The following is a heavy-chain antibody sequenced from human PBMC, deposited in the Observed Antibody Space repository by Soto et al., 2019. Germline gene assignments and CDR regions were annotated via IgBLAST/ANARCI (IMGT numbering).Heavy chain of an antibody. V-gene: IGHV4-34*01. Sequence: PSETLSLTCAVYGGSFSGYYWSWIRQPPGKGLEWIGEINHSGSTNYNPSLKSRVTISVDTSKNQFSLKLSSVTAADTAVYYCARATSTGWGYYYYYYGMDVWGHGTTVTVSS. CDR2: INHSGST. CDR1: GGSFSGYY. CDR3: ARATSTGWGYYYYYYGMDV. D-gene: IGHD3-9*01. J-gene: IGHJ6*02.